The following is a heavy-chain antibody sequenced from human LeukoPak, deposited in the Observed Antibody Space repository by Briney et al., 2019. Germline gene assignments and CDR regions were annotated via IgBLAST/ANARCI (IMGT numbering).Heavy chain of an antibody. D-gene: IGHD3-10*01. CDR1: GGSITSSNYY. CDR3: VYYYGSGSVEY. CDR2: FYYSGST. J-gene: IGHJ4*02. Sequence: TSETLSLTCTVSGGSITSSNYYWGWIRQPPGKGLEWIGSFYYSGSTNYNPSLKSRVTISVDTSKNQFSLKLSSVTAADTAVYYCVYYYGSGSVEYWGRGTLVTVSS. V-gene: IGHV4-39*01.